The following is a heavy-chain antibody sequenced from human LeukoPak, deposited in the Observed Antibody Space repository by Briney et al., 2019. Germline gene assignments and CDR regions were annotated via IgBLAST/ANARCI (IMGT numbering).Heavy chain of an antibody. J-gene: IGHJ3*02. CDR2: IYPGDSGT. V-gene: IGHV5-51*01. Sequence: GESLKISCKGSGYNFTNFWIGWVRQMPGKGLEWMGIIYPGDSGTRYSPSFQGQVTISADKSISTAYVQWSSLKASDTAIYYCAKPRRVGAGTSAFDIWGQGTMVTVSS. D-gene: IGHD1-26*01. CDR3: AKPRRVGAGTSAFDI. CDR1: GYNFTNFW.